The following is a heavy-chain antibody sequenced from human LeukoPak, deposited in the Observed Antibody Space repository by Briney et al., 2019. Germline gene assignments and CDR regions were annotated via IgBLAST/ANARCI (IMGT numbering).Heavy chain of an antibody. D-gene: IGHD6-13*01. CDR2: IYSNGDT. CDR1: GFFISNNY. J-gene: IGHJ4*02. CDR3: ARDDSVYRIAAAGTNY. Sequence: GGSLRLSCAASGFFISNNYISWVRQAPGKGLEWVSLIYSNGDTYYADSVKGRFSLTRDNSKNTLYLQMNRLRAEDTAVYYCARDDSVYRIAAAGTNYWGRGTLVTVSS. V-gene: IGHV3-66*01.